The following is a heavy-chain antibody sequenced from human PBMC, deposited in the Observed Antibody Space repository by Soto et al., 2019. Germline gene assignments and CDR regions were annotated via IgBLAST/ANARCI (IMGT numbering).Heavy chain of an antibody. V-gene: IGHV3-23*01. CDR3: TKAFSADSFSEMRSSGGDCSLFDF. D-gene: IGHD2-21*02. CDR1: GFPFNNYA. J-gene: IGHJ4*02. Sequence: PGGSLRLSCEASGFPFNNYAMSWVRQAPGKGLEWVSAISGGSRKEFYAESVKGRFTISRDNSKNTLLLEMHILRADDAALYYLTKAFSADSFSEMRSSGGDCSLFDFWGQGTQVTVSS. CDR2: ISGGSRKE.